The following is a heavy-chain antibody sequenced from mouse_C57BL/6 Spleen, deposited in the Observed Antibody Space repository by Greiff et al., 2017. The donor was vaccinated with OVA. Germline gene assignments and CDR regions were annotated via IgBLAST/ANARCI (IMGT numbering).Heavy chain of an antibody. CDR2: IDPETGGT. CDR3: TRSDYDVAWFAY. J-gene: IGHJ3*01. V-gene: IGHV1-15*01. CDR1: GYTFTDYE. D-gene: IGHD2-4*01. Sequence: QVHVKQSGAELVRPGASVTLSCKASGYTFTDYEMHWVKQTPVHGLEWIGAIDPETGGTAYNQKFKGKAILTADKSSSTAYMELRSLTSEDSAVYYCTRSDYDVAWFAYWGQGTLVTVSA.